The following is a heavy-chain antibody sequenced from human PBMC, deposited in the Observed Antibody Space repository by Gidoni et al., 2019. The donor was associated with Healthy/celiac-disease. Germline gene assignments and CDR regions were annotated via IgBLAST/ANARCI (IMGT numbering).Heavy chain of an antibody. CDR1: GYTFTSYY. D-gene: IGHD1-1*01. Sequence: QVQLVQSGAEVKKPGASVKVSCKASGYTFTSYYMHWVRQAPGQGLEWMGIINPSGGSTSYAQKFQGRVTMTRDTSTRTVYMEPSSLRSEDTAVYYCASEDQTADAFDIWGQGTMVTVSS. J-gene: IGHJ3*02. CDR3: ASEDQTADAFDI. CDR2: INPSGGST. V-gene: IGHV1-46*03.